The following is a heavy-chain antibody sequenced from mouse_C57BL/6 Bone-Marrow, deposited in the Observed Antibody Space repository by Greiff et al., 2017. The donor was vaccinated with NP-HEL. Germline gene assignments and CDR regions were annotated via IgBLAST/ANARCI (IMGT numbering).Heavy chain of an antibody. V-gene: IGHV5-12*01. Sequence: EVKLVESGGGLVQPGGSLKLSCAASGFTFSDYYMYWVRQTPEKRLEWVAYISNGGGSNYYPDTVKGPFTISRDNAKNTLYLQMSRLKSEDTAMYYCARHYDGYYVGWFAYWGQGTLVTVSA. CDR2: ISNGGGSN. CDR3: ARHYDGYYVGWFAY. J-gene: IGHJ3*01. CDR1: GFTFSDYY. D-gene: IGHD2-3*01.